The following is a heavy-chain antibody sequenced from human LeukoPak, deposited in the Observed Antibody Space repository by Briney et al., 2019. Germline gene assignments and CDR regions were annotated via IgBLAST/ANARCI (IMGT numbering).Heavy chain of an antibody. CDR1: GYTLTELS. V-gene: IGHV1-69*05. CDR2: IIPIFGTA. J-gene: IGHJ6*03. CDR3: ASDLGWRWLPDSYYYYYMDV. Sequence: GASVKVSCKVSGYTLTELSMHWVRQAPGQGLEWMGGIIPIFGTANYAQKFQGRVTITTDESTSTAYMELSSLRSEDTAVYYCASDLGWRWLPDSYYYYYMDVWGKGTTVTVSS. D-gene: IGHD5-24*01.